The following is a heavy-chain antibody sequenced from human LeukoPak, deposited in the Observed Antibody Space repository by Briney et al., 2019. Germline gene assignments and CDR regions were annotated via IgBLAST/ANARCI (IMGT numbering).Heavy chain of an antibody. J-gene: IGHJ4*02. CDR1: GFPFSSYW. V-gene: IGHV3-7*01. D-gene: IGHD3/OR15-3a*01. Sequence: GSLRLSCAASGFPFSSYWMSWVRQAPGKGLEWVANIKQDGSEKYYVDSVKGRFTISRDNAKNSLYLQMNSLRAEDTAVYYCARAGLISEKGRYYFDYWGQGTLVTVSS. CDR2: IKQDGSEK. CDR3: ARAGLISEKGRYYFDY.